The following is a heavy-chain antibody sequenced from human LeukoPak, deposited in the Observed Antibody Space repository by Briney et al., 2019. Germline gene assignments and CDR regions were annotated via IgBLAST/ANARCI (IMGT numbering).Heavy chain of an antibody. J-gene: IGHJ4*02. CDR3: ARERGTTVTTLGYDY. CDR2: IYYSGST. Sequence: PSETLSLTCTVSGGSISSSSYYWGWIRQPPGKGLEWIGNIYYSGSTYYNPSLKSRVTISEDTSKNQFSLKLSSVTAADTAVYYCARERGTTVTTLGYDYWGQGTLVTVPS. CDR1: GGSISSSSYY. V-gene: IGHV4-39*02. D-gene: IGHD4-17*01.